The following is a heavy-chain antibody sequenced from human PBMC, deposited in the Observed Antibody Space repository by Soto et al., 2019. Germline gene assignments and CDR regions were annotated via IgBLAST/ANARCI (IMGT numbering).Heavy chain of an antibody. V-gene: IGHV5-51*01. CDR1: GYNFTKFW. D-gene: IGHD3-10*01. CDR3: ARAPATGGVYFDF. CDR2: IYPGDSDT. J-gene: IGHJ4*02. Sequence: EVQLVQSGAEVKKSGESLKISCKGSGYNFTKFWIGWVRQMPGKGLEWMGIIYPGDSDTRYSPSFQGQVTISADKSINTAYLQWSSLKASDTAMYYCARAPATGGVYFDFWGQGALVSVSS.